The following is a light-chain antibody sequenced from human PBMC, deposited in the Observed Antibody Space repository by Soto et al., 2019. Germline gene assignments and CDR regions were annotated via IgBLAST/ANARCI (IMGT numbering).Light chain of an antibody. CDR1: QSVSSSN. Sequence: EIVLTQSPGTLSLSPGQRATLSCRSSQSVSSSNLAWYQQKPGQAPRLLIYGASSRATCIPDRFSGSGSGTDFTLTISILEPEDFAVYYCQQYGSSPITFGQGTRLEIK. CDR2: GAS. CDR3: QQYGSSPIT. V-gene: IGKV3-20*01. J-gene: IGKJ5*01.